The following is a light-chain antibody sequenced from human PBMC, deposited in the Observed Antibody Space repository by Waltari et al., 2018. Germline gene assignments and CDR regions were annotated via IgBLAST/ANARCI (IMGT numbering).Light chain of an antibody. CDR2: GAS. CDR3: QQYNNWPLT. CDR1: RSVNSN. J-gene: IGKJ4*01. V-gene: IGKV3-15*01. Sequence: EVVLTQSPDTLSVSPGERATLSCRTSRSVNSNLAWYQHKPGQAPRLLMYGASTRPTGIPARFSGSESGTEFTLTITSLPSEDFAVYYCQQYNNWPLTFGGGTKVEI.